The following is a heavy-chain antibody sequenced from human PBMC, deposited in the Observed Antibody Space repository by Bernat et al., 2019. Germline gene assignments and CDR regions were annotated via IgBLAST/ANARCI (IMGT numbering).Heavy chain of an antibody. CDR3: TTFGGGCPWT. Sequence: EEQVVESGGDLVKPGESLRLPCVVSGLTFTNAWLTWGRQAPGKGLEWVGLIKSKSDGETIDYAAPVKGRFTISRDDSKNTLYLQMNSLKTEDTAVYYCTTFGGGCPWTWGQGTLVTVSS. J-gene: IGHJ4*02. D-gene: IGHD2-15*01. V-gene: IGHV3-15*01. CDR2: IKSKSDGETI. CDR1: GLTFTNAW.